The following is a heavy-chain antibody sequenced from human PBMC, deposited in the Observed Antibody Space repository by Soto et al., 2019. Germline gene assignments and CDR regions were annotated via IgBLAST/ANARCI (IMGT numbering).Heavy chain of an antibody. J-gene: IGHJ6*03. Sequence: PGGSLRLSCAASGFTVSSNYMSWVRQAPGKGLEWVSVIYSGGSTYYADSVKGRFTISRHNSKNTLYLQMNSLRAEDTAVYYCAQSGVVGSGSYYNEFLHGYYYYYYMDVWGKGTTVTVSS. CDR3: AQSGVVGSGSYYNEFLHGYYYYYYMDV. CDR2: IYSGGST. D-gene: IGHD3-10*01. CDR1: GFTVSSNY. V-gene: IGHV3-53*04.